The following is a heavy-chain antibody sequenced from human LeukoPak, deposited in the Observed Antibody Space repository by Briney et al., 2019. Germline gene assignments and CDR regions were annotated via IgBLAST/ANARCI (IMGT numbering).Heavy chain of an antibody. CDR2: IIPIFGTA. Sequence: SVKVSCKASGGTFGSYAISWVQQAPGQGLEWMGGIIPIFGTANYAQKFQGRVTITADESTSTAYMELSSLRSEDTAVYYCARDGHRSGSYPDYWGQGTLVTVSS. D-gene: IGHD1-26*01. CDR1: GGTFGSYA. V-gene: IGHV1-69*13. CDR3: ARDGHRSGSYPDY. J-gene: IGHJ4*02.